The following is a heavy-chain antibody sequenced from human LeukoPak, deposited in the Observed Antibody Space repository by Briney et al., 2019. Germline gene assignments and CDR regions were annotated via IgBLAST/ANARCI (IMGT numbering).Heavy chain of an antibody. CDR2: IYYSGST. J-gene: IGHJ5*02. CDR1: GGSISSGGYY. CDR3: ARVMRYGDYSRWFDP. V-gene: IGHV4-61*08. D-gene: IGHD4-17*01. Sequence: SQTLSLTCTVSGGSISSGGYYWSWIRQPPGKGLEWIGYIYYSGSTNYNPSLKSRVTISVDTSKSQFSLKLSSVTAADTAVYYCARVMRYGDYSRWFDPWGQGTLVTVSS.